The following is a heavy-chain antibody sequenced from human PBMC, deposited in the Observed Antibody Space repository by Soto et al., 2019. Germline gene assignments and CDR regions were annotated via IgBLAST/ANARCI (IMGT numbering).Heavy chain of an antibody. CDR2: IVVGSGNT. V-gene: IGHV1-58*01. J-gene: IGHJ6*02. CDR3: AADRSDYYYYYGMDV. Sequence: QMQLVQSGPEVKKPGTSVKVSCKASGFTFTSSAVQWVRQARGQRLEWIGWIVVGSGNTNYAQKFQERVTMTRDMSXXTAYMELSSLRSEDTAVYYCAADRSDYYYYYGMDVWGQGTTVTVSS. CDR1: GFTFTSSA.